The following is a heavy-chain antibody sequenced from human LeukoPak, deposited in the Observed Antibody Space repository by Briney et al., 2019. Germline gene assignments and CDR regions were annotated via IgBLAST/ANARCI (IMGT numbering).Heavy chain of an antibody. CDR3: ARDGNPWNLDV. D-gene: IGHD1-26*01. CDR1: GGSISPYY. J-gene: IGHJ2*01. Sequence: SETLSLTCTVSGGSISPYYWTWIRQSPGKALEWIGYIYYSGRTNYNPSLKSRVTMSVDTSKNQFSLQLSSVTAADTAVYYCARDGNPWNLDVWGRGTLVTVSS. V-gene: IGHV4-59*01. CDR2: IYYSGRT.